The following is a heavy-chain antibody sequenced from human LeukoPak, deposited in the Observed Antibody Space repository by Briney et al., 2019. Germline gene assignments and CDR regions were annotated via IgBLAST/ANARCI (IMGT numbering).Heavy chain of an antibody. CDR2: INHSGST. Sequence: SETLSLTCTVSAGSINNYYWSWIRQPPGKGLEWIGEINHSGSTNYNPSLKSRVTISVDTSKNQFSLKLSSVTAADTAVYYCARGLVEVELRYFDYWGQGTLVTVSS. CDR3: ARGLVEVELRYFDY. J-gene: IGHJ4*02. CDR1: AGSINNYY. D-gene: IGHD1-7*01. V-gene: IGHV4-34*01.